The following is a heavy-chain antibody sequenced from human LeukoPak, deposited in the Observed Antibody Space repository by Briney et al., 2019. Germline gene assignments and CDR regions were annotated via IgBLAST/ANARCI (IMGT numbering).Heavy chain of an antibody. D-gene: IGHD3-22*01. V-gene: IGHV4-4*02. Sequence: SETLSLTCAVSGGSISSSDWWSWVRQPPGKGLEWIGEIYHSGSTNYNPSLKSRVTISVDKSKNQFSLKLSSVTAADTAVYYCATHYYDSSGYYSRSWFDPWGQGTLVTVSS. CDR2: IYHSGST. CDR1: GGSISSSDW. J-gene: IGHJ5*02. CDR3: ATHYYDSSGYYSRSWFDP.